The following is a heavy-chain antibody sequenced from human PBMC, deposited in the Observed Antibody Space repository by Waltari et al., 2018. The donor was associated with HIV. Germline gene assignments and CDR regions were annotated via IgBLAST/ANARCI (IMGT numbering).Heavy chain of an antibody. CDR3: ARELEYYYESTGYRDY. J-gene: IGHJ4*02. V-gene: IGHV4-39*02. D-gene: IGHD3-22*01. CDR2: VYYTGTT. Sequence: QLQLQESGPGLVKPSETLSLTCPVSGGSIRSSSLYWGWIRQPPGKGLEWIGNVYYTGTTYYNPSLKSRVTISVDTSKNQFSLKLNSVTAADTAVYYCARELEYYYESTGYRDYWGQGILVTVSS. CDR1: GGSIRSSSLY.